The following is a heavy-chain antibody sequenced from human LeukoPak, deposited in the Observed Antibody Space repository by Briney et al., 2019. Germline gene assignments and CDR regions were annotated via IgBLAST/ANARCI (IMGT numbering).Heavy chain of an antibody. CDR1: GFTFSSYA. CDR3: VKGQTSTWYYFDF. V-gene: IGHV3-23*01. CDR2: ISGSGGTT. J-gene: IGHJ4*02. D-gene: IGHD6-13*01. Sequence: GGSLRLSCAASGFTFSSYAMTWVRHAPGKGLEWFSIISGSGGTTYYADSVKGRFTISRDNSKNTLYLQMSSLRAEDTAVYYCVKGQTSTWYYFDFWGQGTLVTVSS.